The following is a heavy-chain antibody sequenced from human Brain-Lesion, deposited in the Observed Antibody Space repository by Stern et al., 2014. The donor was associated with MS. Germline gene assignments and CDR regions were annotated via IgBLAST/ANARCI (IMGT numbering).Heavy chain of an antibody. CDR3: ARVAALAMPLQYNWFDP. J-gene: IGHJ5*02. Sequence: VQLVESGPGLVKPSQTLSLTCSVYGDSISSGGYYWSWIRQHPGKPLQWIGHIYYSGNTYYNPSLKSLVTISVDMSKNQFSLNLNSVTAADTAVYFCARVAALAMPLQYNWFDPWGQGILVTVSS. V-gene: IGHV4-31*01. D-gene: IGHD2-2*01. CDR2: IYYSGNT. CDR1: GDSISSGGYY.